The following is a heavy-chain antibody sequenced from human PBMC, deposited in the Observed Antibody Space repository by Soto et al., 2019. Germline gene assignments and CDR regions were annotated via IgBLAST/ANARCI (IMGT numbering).Heavy chain of an antibody. J-gene: IGHJ3*02. V-gene: IGHV6-1*01. CDR2: TYYRSKWYN. Sequence: SQTLSLTCAISGDSVSSNSAAWNWIRQSPSRGLEWLGRTYYRSKWYNDYAVSVKSRITINPDTSKNQFSLQLNSVTPEDTAVYYCARDLEYRSSTSCSTPAIDAFDIWGQGTMVTVSS. CDR3: ARDLEYRSSTSCSTPAIDAFDI. CDR1: GDSVSSNSAA. D-gene: IGHD2-2*01.